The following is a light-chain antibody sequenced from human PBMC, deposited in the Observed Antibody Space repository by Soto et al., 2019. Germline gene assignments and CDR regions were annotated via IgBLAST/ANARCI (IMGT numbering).Light chain of an antibody. J-gene: IGKJ4*01. CDR2: AAS. Sequence: DVQMTQAPSSLSASVGDRVTITCRASQGISNYLAWYQQKPGKVPKLLIYAASILQSGVPSRFSGSGSGTDFTLTISRLQPEDVATYCCQKYNSAPRTFGGGTKVEIK. CDR1: QGISNY. V-gene: IGKV1-27*01. CDR3: QKYNSAPRT.